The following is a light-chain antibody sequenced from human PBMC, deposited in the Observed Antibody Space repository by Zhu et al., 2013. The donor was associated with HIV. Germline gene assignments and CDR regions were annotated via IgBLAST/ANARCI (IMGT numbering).Light chain of an antibody. V-gene: IGKV4-1*01. CDR3: QQYYSTPPT. CDR1: QSVXYSSNNKNY. CDR2: WAS. Sequence: DIVMTQSPDSLAVSLGERATINCKSSQSVXYSSNNKNYFAWYQQKPGQPPRLLIYWASTRESGVPDRFSGSGSGTDFTLTISSLQAEDVALYYCQQYYSTPPTFGPGTKVDLK. J-gene: IGKJ3*01.